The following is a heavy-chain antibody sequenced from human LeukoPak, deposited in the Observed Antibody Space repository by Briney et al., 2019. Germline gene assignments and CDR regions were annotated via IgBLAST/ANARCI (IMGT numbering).Heavy chain of an antibody. J-gene: IGHJ2*01. D-gene: IGHD6-6*01. V-gene: IGHV1-24*01. Sequence: ASVKASCKVSGYTLTELSMHWVRQAPGKGLEWMGGFDPEDGETIYAQKFQGRVTMTEDTSTDTAYMELSSLRSEDTAVYYCATSQYSLVGYYWYFDLWGRGTLVTVSS. CDR1: GYTLTELS. CDR2: FDPEDGET. CDR3: ATSQYSLVGYYWYFDL.